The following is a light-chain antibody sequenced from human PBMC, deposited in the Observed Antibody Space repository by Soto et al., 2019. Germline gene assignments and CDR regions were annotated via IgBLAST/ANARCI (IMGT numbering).Light chain of an antibody. J-gene: IGKJ5*01. Sequence: DIVMTQSPLSLPVTPGEPASISCRSIQSLLHSNGYNYVDWYLQKPGQSPQLLIHLASNRASGVPVRFSGSGSGTDFTLNISSVEAEDVGLYYCMQGVQMPPITFGQGTRLEIK. CDR3: MQGVQMPPIT. V-gene: IGKV2-28*01. CDR2: LAS. CDR1: QSLLHSNGYNY.